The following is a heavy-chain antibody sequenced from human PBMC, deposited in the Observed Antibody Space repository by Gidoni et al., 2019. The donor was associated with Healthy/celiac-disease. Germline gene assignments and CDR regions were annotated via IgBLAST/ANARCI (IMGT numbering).Heavy chain of an antibody. V-gene: IGHV4-61*02. J-gene: IGHJ4*02. Sequence: QVQLQESGPGLVKPSPTLSLTCTVSGGSISSGSYYWSWIRQPAGKGLEWIGRIYTSGSTNYNPSLKSRVTISVDTSKNQFSLKLSSVTAADTAVYYCARVPKGSGLFDYWGQGTLVTVSS. CDR2: IYTSGST. D-gene: IGHD3-10*01. CDR1: GGSISSGSYY. CDR3: ARVPKGSGLFDY.